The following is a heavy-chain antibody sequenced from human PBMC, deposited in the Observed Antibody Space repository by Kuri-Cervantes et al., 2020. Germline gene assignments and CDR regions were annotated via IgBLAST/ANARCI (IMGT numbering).Heavy chain of an antibody. CDR1: GFTFSSYA. V-gene: IGHV3-30-3*01. J-gene: IGHJ6*02. CDR3: ARERTYYYYGMDV. CDR2: ISYDGSTK. Sequence: GGSLRLSCAASGFTFSSYAMHWVRQAPGKGLEWVAVISYDGSTKYSADAVKGRFTISRDNYKNTLFLQMNILRAEATAVYYCARERTYYYYGMDVWGQGTTVTVSS.